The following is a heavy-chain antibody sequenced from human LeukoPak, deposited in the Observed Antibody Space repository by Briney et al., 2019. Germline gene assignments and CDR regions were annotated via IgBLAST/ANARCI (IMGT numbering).Heavy chain of an antibody. CDR3: AKDRYYGSGSYPDY. CDR1: GFTFSSYS. J-gene: IGHJ4*02. V-gene: IGHV3-30*02. Sequence: PGGSLRLSCAASGFTFSSYSMNWVRQAPGKGLEWVAFIRYDGSNKYYADSVKGRFTISRDNSKNTLYLQMNSLRAEDTAVYYCAKDRYYGSGSYPDYWGQGTLVTVSS. D-gene: IGHD3-10*01. CDR2: IRYDGSNK.